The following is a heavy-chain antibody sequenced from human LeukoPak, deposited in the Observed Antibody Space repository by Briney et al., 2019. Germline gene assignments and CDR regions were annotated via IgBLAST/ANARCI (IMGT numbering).Heavy chain of an antibody. CDR2: ISAYNGDT. Sequence: ASVKVSCKASGYTFTSYGINWVRQAPGQGLEWMGWISAYNGDTNYAQKLQGRVTMTTDTSTSTAYMELRSLRSDDTAVYYCARGRGEGYSYGRYYFDYWGQGTLVTVSS. D-gene: IGHD5-18*01. V-gene: IGHV1-18*01. CDR1: GYTFTSYG. J-gene: IGHJ4*02. CDR3: ARGRGEGYSYGRYYFDY.